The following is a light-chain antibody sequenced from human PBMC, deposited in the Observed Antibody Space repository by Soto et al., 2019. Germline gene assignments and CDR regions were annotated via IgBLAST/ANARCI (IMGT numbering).Light chain of an antibody. V-gene: IGKV1-39*01. CDR1: QSISSY. J-gene: IGKJ4*01. CDR2: TAS. CDR3: QQSYSTPLT. Sequence: IQMTQSPSPLSASVGDRVTISCRASQSISSYLNWYQQRQGKAPKLLIYTASTLQSGVSSRFSGRGSGTDFTLTISSLQPEDFATYYCQQSYSTPLTFGGGTKVDIK.